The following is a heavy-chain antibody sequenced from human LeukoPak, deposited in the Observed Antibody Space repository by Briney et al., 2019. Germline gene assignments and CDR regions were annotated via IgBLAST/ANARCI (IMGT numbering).Heavy chain of an antibody. D-gene: IGHD2-2*01. CDR2: INPNSGGT. V-gene: IGHV1-2*02. CDR1: GYTFTGYY. Sequence: ASVKVSCKASGYTFTGYYMHWVRQAPGQGLEWMGWINPNSGGTNYAQKFQGRVTMTRDTSISTAYMEMSRLRSDDKAVYYCARPSSLRALIYYWGQGTLVTVSS. J-gene: IGHJ4*02. CDR3: ARPSSLRALIYY.